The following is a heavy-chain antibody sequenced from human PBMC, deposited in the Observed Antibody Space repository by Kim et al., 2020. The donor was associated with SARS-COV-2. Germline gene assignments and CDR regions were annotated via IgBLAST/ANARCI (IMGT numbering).Heavy chain of an antibody. D-gene: IGHD3-3*01. V-gene: IGHV3-9*01. CDR3: AKDSYYDFWSGSGPGGMDV. J-gene: IGHJ6*02. Sequence: GGSLRLSCAASGFIFDDYAMHWVRQAPGKGLEWVSGIGWNSADIGYADSVKGRFTISRDNAKNSLYLQMNSRRAEDTALYYCAKDSYYDFWSGSGPGGMDVWGQGTTVTVSS. CDR1: GFIFDDYA. CDR2: IGWNSADI.